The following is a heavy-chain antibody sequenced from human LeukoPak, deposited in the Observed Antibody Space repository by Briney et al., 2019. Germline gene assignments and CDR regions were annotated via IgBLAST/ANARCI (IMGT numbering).Heavy chain of an antibody. V-gene: IGHV1-46*01. J-gene: IGHJ6*02. CDR3: ARAPTTVRGVSDYYYGMDV. D-gene: IGHD3-10*01. Sequence: ASVKVSCKASGYTFTSYYMHWVRQAPGQGLEWMGIINPSGGSTSYAQKFQGRVTMTRDTSTSTVYMELSSLRSEDTAVYYCARAPTTVRGVSDYYYGMDVWGQGTTVTVSS. CDR2: INPSGGST. CDR1: GYTFTSYY.